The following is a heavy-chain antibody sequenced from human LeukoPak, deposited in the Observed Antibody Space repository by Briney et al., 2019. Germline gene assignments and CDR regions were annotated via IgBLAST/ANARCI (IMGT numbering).Heavy chain of an antibody. D-gene: IGHD4-23*01. CDR2: ISCSGDST. CDR3: AREKTTVVTRGVDY. V-gene: IGHV3-23*01. CDR1: GFTFSTFA. J-gene: IGHJ4*02. Sequence: GGPLRLSCAASGFTFSTFAISWVRQAPGRGLEWFSAISCSGDSTNYTDSVKGRFTISRDNFKNAVDLQMNSLRAEDTAIYYCAREKTTVVTRGVDYWGQGTLVTVSS.